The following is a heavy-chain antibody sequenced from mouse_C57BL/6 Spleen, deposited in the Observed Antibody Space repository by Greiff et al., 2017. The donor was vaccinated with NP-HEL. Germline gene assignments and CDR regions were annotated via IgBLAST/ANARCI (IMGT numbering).Heavy chain of an antibody. D-gene: IGHD5-1*01. CDR2: ISYDGSN. V-gene: IGHV3-6*01. Sequence: EVQLQQSGPGLVKPSQSLSLTCSVTGYSITSGYYWNWIRQFPGNKLEWMGYISYDGSNNYNPSLKNRISITRDTSKNQFFLKLNSVTTEDTATYYCARVEYDYAMDYWGQGTSVTVSS. J-gene: IGHJ4*01. CDR1: GYSITSGYY. CDR3: ARVEYDYAMDY.